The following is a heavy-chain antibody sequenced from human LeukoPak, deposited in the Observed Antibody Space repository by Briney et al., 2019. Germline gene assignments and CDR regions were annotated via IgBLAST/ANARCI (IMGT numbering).Heavy chain of an antibody. D-gene: IGHD6-19*01. CDR2: ISSSSSYI. J-gene: IGHJ4*02. CDR1: GFTFSSYS. Sequence: PGGSLRLSCAASGFTFSSYSMNWVRQAPGKGLEWVSSISSSSSYIYYAGSVKGRFTISRDNAKNSLYLQKNSLRAEDTAVYYCARGLAVAGRLFDYWGQGTLVTVSS. V-gene: IGHV3-21*01. CDR3: ARGLAVAGRLFDY.